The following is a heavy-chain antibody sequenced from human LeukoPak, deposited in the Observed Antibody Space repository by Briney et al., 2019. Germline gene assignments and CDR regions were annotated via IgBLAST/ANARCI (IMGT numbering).Heavy chain of an antibody. CDR2: IFYSGTT. D-gene: IGHD1-14*01. J-gene: IGHJ3*02. V-gene: IGHV4-59*01. Sequence: KPSETLSLTCTVSGGAISGYYWSWIRQPPGKGLEWIGYIFYSGTTNYNPSLKSRVTISVDTSKKRFSIKLSSVTAADTAVYYCARTNQIHETAFDIWGQGTMVTVSS. CDR1: GGAISGYY. CDR3: ARTNQIHETAFDI.